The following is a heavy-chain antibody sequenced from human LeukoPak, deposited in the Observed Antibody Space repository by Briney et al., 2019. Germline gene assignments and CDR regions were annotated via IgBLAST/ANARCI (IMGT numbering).Heavy chain of an antibody. CDR3: NSLRQAL. V-gene: IGHV1-2*02. Sequence: ASVKVSCKASGYTFTGYYMHWVRQASGQGLEWMGWINPNSGGTNYAQKFQGRVTMTMDTSISTAYMELNSPKSDDTAVYYCNSLRQALWGQGTMVTVSS. J-gene: IGHJ3*01. CDR2: INPNSGGT. D-gene: IGHD2-21*01. CDR1: GYTFTGYY.